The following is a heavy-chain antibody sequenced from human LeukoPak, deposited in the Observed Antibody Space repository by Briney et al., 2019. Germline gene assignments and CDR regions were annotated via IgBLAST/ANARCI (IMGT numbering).Heavy chain of an antibody. CDR1: GFTFEDYA. D-gene: IGHD3-22*01. CDR2: ISWNSGSI. CDR3: AKDYYDSSGYYNYFDY. V-gene: IGHV3-9*01. J-gene: IGHJ4*02. Sequence: GGSLRLSCAASGFTFEDYAMLWVRQAPGKGLEWGSGISWNSGSIGYADSVKGRFTISRDNAKNSLYLQMNSLRAEDTALYYCAKDYYDSSGYYNYFDYWGQGTLVTVSS.